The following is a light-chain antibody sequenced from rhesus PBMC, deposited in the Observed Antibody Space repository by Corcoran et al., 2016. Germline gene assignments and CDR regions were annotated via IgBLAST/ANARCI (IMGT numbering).Light chain of an antibody. Sequence: DIQMTQSPSSLSASVGDRVTITCRASQGISNNLAWYQQKPGKVPKLLIYKGSTLQSGIPSRFSGSGSGKDFTLTISSLQPEDFATYYCQHGYGILYSFGQGTKVEIK. V-gene: IGKV1-25*01. CDR2: KGS. J-gene: IGKJ2*01. CDR1: QGISNN. CDR3: QHGYGILYS.